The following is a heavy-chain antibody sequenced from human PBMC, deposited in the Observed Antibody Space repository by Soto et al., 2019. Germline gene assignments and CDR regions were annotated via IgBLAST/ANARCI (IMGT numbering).Heavy chain of an antibody. V-gene: IGHV4-34*01. J-gene: IGHJ4*02. CDR3: ARIPTVTIFDY. CDR1: GGSFSGYY. D-gene: IGHD4-17*01. CDR2: INHSGST. Sequence: SETLSLTCAVYGGSFSGYYWSWIRQPPGKGLEWIGEINHSGSTNYNPSLKSRVTISVDTSKNQFSLKLSSVTAADTAVYYCARIPTVTIFDYWGQGTLVTVSS.